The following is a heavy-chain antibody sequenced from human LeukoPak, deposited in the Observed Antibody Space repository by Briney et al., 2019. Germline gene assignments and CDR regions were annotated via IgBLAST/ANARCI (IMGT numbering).Heavy chain of an antibody. Sequence: SQTLSLTCTVSGGSISSYYWSWIRQPPGKGREWIGYIYYSGSTNYNPSLKSRVTISVDTSKNQFSLKLSSVTAADTAVYYCARDYGDWGLGYYLDYWGQGTLVTVSS. CDR2: IYYSGST. D-gene: IGHD4-17*01. CDR3: ARDYGDWGLGYYLDY. J-gene: IGHJ4*02. V-gene: IGHV4-59*01. CDR1: GGSISSYY.